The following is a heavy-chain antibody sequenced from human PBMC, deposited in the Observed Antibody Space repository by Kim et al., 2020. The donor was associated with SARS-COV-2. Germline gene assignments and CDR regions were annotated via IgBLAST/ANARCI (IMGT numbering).Heavy chain of an antibody. CDR2: LNSDGSRT. V-gene: IGHV3-74*01. J-gene: IGHJ6*01. Sequence: GGSLRLSCAASGFTFRSYWMRWVRQPPGKGLVWVSRLNSDGSRTCYADSVKGRFTISRDNAKNTLYLQMNSLRAEDTAVYYCARGLSRDCHLYVYYG. CDR3: ARGLSRDCHLYVYYG. D-gene: IGHD2-21*01. CDR1: GFTFRSYW.